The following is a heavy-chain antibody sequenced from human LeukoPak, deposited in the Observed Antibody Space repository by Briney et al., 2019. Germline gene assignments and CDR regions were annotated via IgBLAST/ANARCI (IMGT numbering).Heavy chain of an antibody. J-gene: IGHJ6*03. V-gene: IGHV3-48*01. CDR3: AKDPNFYYCMDV. CDR1: GFTFSSYA. Sequence: PGGSLRLSCAASGFTFSSYAMNWVRQAPGRGLEWVSYIGPSGTAIYYADSVKGRFTISRDNARNSLYLQMNSLRAEDTAVYYCAKDPNFYYCMDVWGKGTTVTISS. CDR2: IGPSGTAI.